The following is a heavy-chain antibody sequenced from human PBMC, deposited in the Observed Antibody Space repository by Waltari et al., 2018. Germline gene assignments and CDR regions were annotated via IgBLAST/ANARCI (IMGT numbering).Heavy chain of an antibody. CDR2: IYTSGST. J-gene: IGHJ6*02. Sequence: QVQLQESGPGLVKPSQTLSLTCTVSGGSISSGSYYWSWIRQPAGKGLEWIGYIYTSGSTNYNPSLKSRVTISVDTSKNQFSLKLSSVTAADTAVYYCARVARYYYGMDVWGQGTTVTVSS. CDR3: ARVARYYYGMDV. V-gene: IGHV4-61*09. CDR1: GGSISSGSYY.